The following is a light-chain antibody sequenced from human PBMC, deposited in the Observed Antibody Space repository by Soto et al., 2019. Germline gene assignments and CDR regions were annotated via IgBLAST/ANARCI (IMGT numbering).Light chain of an antibody. CDR1: QRITTY. CDR3: QQTYSTPYT. CDR2: TSG. V-gene: IGKV1-39*01. Sequence: IHMTQSPSSLSASVGDRITDTCRASQRITTYVNWYQLKPGEAPKLLISTSGTLQRGVPSRFSGSGSGTDFTLTITRLQPADFATYFCQQTYSTPYTFGQGTKLEIK. J-gene: IGKJ2*01.